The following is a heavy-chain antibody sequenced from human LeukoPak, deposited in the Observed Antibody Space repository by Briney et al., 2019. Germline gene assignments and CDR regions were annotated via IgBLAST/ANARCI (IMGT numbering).Heavy chain of an antibody. Sequence: PGGSLRLSCAASGFTFSSYGMHWVRQAPGKGLEWVAVIWYDGSNKYYADSVKGRFTISRDNSKNTLYLQMNSLRAEDTAVYYCAGGPYVAAFDYWGQGTLVTVSS. D-gene: IGHD6-13*01. CDR1: GFTFSSYG. CDR3: AGGPYVAAFDY. J-gene: IGHJ4*02. V-gene: IGHV3-33*08. CDR2: IWYDGSNK.